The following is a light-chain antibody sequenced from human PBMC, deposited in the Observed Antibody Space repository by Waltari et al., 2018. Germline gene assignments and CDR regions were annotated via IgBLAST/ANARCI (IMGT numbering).Light chain of an antibody. CDR2: DVT. CDR1: NDDIGGFTY. CDR3: TSYTGSATYV. J-gene: IGLJ1*01. V-gene: IGLV2-14*01. Sequence: QSALTQPASVSASPGQSITISCTGTNDDIGGFTYVSWFQQHPGNAPKLIIYDVTRRPSGVSPRFSGSKSGDTASLAISGLQEEDEAAYYCTSYTGSATYVFGTGTNVSV.